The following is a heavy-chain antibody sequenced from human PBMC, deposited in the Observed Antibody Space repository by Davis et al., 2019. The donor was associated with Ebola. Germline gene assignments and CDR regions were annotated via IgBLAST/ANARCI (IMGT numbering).Heavy chain of an antibody. CDR1: GGTFSSYG. V-gene: IGHV3-33*05. CDR3: ARDLEDIVLMVYAMDY. D-gene: IGHD2-8*01. J-gene: IGHJ4*02. Sequence: SCKASGGTFSSYGMHWVRQAPGKGLEWVAVISYDGSNKYYADSVKGRFTISRDNAKNSLYLQMNSLRAEDTAVYYCARDLEDIVLMVYAMDYWGQGTLVTVSS. CDR2: ISYDGSNK.